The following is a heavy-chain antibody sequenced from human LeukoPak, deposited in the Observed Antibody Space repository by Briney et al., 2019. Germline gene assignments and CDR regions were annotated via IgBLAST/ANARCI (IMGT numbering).Heavy chain of an antibody. V-gene: IGHV4-59*01. D-gene: IGHD3-22*01. CDR3: AREGSYDSSGYETLDAFDI. Sequence: SETLSLTCTVSGGSISSYYWSWIRQPPGKGLEWIGYIYYSGSTNYSPSLKSRVTISVDTSKNQFSLKLSSVTAADTAVYYCAREGSYDSSGYETLDAFDIWGQGTMVTVSS. CDR1: GGSISSYY. CDR2: IYYSGST. J-gene: IGHJ3*02.